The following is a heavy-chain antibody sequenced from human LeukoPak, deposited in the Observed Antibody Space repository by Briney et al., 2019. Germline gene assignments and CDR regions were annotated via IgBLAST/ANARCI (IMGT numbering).Heavy chain of an antibody. Sequence: ASVKVSCKASGYTFTGYYMHWVRQAPGQGLEWMGWINPNSGGTNYAQKFQGRVTMTRDTSISTASMELSRLRSDDTAVYYCARDYYDSSGYSRDRFDPWGQGTLVTVSS. D-gene: IGHD3-22*01. J-gene: IGHJ5*02. V-gene: IGHV1-2*02. CDR3: ARDYYDSSGYSRDRFDP. CDR1: GYTFTGYY. CDR2: INPNSGGT.